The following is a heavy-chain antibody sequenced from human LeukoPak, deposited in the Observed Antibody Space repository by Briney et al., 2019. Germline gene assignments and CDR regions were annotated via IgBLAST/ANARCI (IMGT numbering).Heavy chain of an antibody. J-gene: IGHJ4*02. CDR1: GFTFSTYT. CDR2: ISGNGGRT. Sequence: PGESLRLSCSASGFTFSTYTIHWVRQAPGKGLEYVSGISGNGGRTYYADSVKGRFTISRDNSKNTLYLQMSSLRAEDTAVYYCVSDGSGSSTGFDYWGQGTLVTVSS. CDR3: VSDGSGSSTGFDY. D-gene: IGHD3-22*01. V-gene: IGHV3-64D*06.